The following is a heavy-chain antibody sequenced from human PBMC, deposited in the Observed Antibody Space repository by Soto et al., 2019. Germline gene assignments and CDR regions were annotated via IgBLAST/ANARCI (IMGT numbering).Heavy chain of an antibody. CDR2: ISGSSSST. CDR1: GLTFSSYS. J-gene: IGHJ6*02. V-gene: IGHV3-48*01. CDR3: TRDRDPRGSGHYHGMDV. D-gene: IGHD3-22*01. Sequence: PGGSLRLSCADSGLTFSSYSMNWVRQAPGKGLQWASYISGSSSSTYYADSVKGRFTISRDNARNSLYLQLNSLRAEDTAVYYCTRDRDPRGSGHYHGMDVWGQGTTVTVSS.